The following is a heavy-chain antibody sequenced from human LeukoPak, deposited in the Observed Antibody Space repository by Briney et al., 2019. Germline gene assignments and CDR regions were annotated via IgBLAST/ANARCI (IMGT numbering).Heavy chain of an antibody. CDR1: VYTFTGYY. V-gene: IGHV1-2*02. D-gene: IGHD3-3*01. J-gene: IGHJ4*02. CDR3: ARVAPRGLRFLEWLSPLDY. CDR2: INPNSGGT. Sequence: ASVTVSCKASVYTFTGYYMHWVRQAPGQGLEWMGWINPNSGGTNYAQKFQGRVTMTRDTSISTAYMELSRLRSDDTAVYYCARVAPRGLRFLEWLSPLDYWGQGTLVTVSS.